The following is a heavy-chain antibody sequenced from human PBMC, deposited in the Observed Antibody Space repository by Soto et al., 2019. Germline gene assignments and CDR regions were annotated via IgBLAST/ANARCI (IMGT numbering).Heavy chain of an antibody. CDR2: IYYSGST. CDR1: GGSISSGGYY. V-gene: IGHV4-31*03. Sequence: QVQLQESGPGLVKPSQTLSLTCTVSGGSISSGGYYWSWIRQHPGKGLEWIGYIYYSGSTYYNPSLTSRVTLPVDTSKNQSSLKLSSVTAADTAVYYCAIYDSSGSRGFQHWGQGTLVTVSS. J-gene: IGHJ1*01. CDR3: AIYDSSGSRGFQH. D-gene: IGHD3-22*01.